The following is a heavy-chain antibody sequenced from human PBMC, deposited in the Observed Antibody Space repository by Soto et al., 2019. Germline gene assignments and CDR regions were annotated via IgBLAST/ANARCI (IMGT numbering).Heavy chain of an antibody. V-gene: IGHV4-31*02. Sequence: QVRLQEWGPGLVKPSQTLSLKCSVSGGSITTVGRYWSWIRQLPGKGLEGIGDIYYSGNTYYNASLKSRVTISVEAAKNQFSLKLSSVTAADTAVYYCAQALVFTGGDGFEIWGQGRLVTVSS. CDR2: IYYSGNT. J-gene: IGHJ3*02. D-gene: IGHD1-1*01. CDR1: GGSITTVGRY. CDR3: AQALVFTGGDGFEI.